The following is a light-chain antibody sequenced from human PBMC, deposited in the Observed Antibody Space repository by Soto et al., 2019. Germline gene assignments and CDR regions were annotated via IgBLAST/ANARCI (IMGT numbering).Light chain of an antibody. V-gene: IGKV1-39*01. CDR1: QSISTY. CDR2: AAS. J-gene: IGKJ1*01. Sequence: DIQVTQSPSSLSASVGDRVTITCRASQSISTYLNWYQQKPGKAPKLLIYAASSLQSGVPSRFSGSGSGTDFTLTISILQPEDFATYYCQQSYSTPPAFGQGTKVEI. CDR3: QQSYSTPPA.